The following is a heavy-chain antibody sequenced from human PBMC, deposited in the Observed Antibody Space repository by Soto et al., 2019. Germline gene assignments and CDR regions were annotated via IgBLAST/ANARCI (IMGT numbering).Heavy chain of an antibody. CDR3: ARSTALVRQYFDS. Sequence: QLQLQESGSGLVKPSRTLSLTCIVSGGSISSGDYSWNWIRQPPGKGLPWIGYISPSGTTYYNPSLKSRATISLDRSKNHFSLTLSSVTAADTAVYYCARSTALVRQYFDSWGQGTLVTVSS. CDR2: ISPSGTT. J-gene: IGHJ4*02. CDR1: GGSISSGDYS. V-gene: IGHV4-30-2*01. D-gene: IGHD5-18*01.